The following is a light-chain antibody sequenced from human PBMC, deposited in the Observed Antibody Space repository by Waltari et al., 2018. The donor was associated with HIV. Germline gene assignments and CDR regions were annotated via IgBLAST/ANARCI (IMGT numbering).Light chain of an antibody. V-gene: IGLV2-23*02. CDR2: DVN. CDR3: CSYAGSGTFVV. J-gene: IGLJ3*02. Sequence: QSALTQPASVSGFPGQSIPLSCSGTWSAIGSYDLVPWYQHFPGKAPKRILYDVNERPSGVSPRYSGSKSGNTASLVISGLQSEDEADYYCCSYAGSGTFVVFGGGTRLTV. CDR1: WSAIGSYDL.